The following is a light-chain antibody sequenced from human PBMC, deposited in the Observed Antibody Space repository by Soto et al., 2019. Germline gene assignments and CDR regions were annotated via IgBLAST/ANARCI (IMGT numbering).Light chain of an antibody. CDR1: SSDVGGYNY. Sequence: QSALTQPRSVSGSPGQSVTISCTGTSSDVGGYNYVSWYQQHPGKAPKLMIYDVSKRPSGVSNRFSGSKSGNTASLTISGLQAEDEAEYYCCSYAGSRTHVLFGGGTKLTVL. J-gene: IGLJ2*01. CDR3: CSYAGSRTHVL. CDR2: DVS. V-gene: IGLV2-11*01.